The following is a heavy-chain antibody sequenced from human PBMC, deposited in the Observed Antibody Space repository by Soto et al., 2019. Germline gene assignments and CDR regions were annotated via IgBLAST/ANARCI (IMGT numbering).Heavy chain of an antibody. Sequence: QVQLQQWGAGLLKPSETLSLTCAVYGESFRDYYWSWIRQPPGKGLEWIGEINHSGSTNYNPFLKSRVTISVDTSKNQFSLKLSSVPAADTAVYYCARGGGGYDYVWGSYRPFDYWGQGTLVTVSS. D-gene: IGHD3-16*02. CDR2: INHSGST. J-gene: IGHJ4*02. V-gene: IGHV4-34*01. CDR1: GESFRDYY. CDR3: ARGGGGYDYVWGSYRPFDY.